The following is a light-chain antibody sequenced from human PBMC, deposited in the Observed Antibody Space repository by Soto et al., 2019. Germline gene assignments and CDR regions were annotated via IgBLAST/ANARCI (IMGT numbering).Light chain of an antibody. CDR2: DAS. CDR1: QSVSSY. J-gene: IGKJ1*01. V-gene: IGKV3-11*01. CDR3: QQRTNWPPWT. Sequence: EIVLTQSPGTLSLSPGERATLSCRASQSVSSYLVWYQQKPGQAPRLLIYDASNRATGIPARFSGSGSGTDFTLTITSLEPEDFAVYYCQQRTNWPPWTFGQGTKVDIK.